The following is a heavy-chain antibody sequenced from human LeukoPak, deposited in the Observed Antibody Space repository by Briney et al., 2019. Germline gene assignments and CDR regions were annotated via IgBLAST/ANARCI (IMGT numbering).Heavy chain of an antibody. CDR3: ARGESGAAAGRY. D-gene: IGHD6-13*01. V-gene: IGHV1-8*01. Sequence: ASVKVSCKASGYTFTSYDINWVRQATGQGLEWMGRMNPNSGNTGYAQKFQGRVTMTRNTSISTAYMELSSLRSEDTAVYYCARGESGAAAGRYWGQGTLVTVSS. J-gene: IGHJ4*02. CDR1: GYTFTSYD. CDR2: MNPNSGNT.